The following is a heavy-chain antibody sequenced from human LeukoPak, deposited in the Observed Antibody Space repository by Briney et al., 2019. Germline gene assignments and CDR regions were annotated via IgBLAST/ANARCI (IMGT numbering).Heavy chain of an antibody. CDR2: IYYSGST. J-gene: IGHJ3*02. Sequence: PSETLSLTCTVSGGSISSYYWSWIRQPPGKGLEWIGYIYYSGSTNYNPSLKSRVTISVDTSKNQFSLKLSSVTAADTAVYYCARLYGLGAFDIWGQGTMVTVSS. V-gene: IGHV4-59*01. CDR3: ARLYGLGAFDI. D-gene: IGHD3-16*01. CDR1: GGSISSYY.